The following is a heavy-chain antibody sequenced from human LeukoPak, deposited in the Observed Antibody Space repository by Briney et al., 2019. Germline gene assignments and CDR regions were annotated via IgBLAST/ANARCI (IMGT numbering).Heavy chain of an antibody. CDR2: LNYSGST. Sequence: SETLSLTGTVSGVTISTYYWIWIRQPPGKGLEGRGYLNYSGSTSYTPSLNSRVTISVDTSKNQFSLKLSSVTAADAAVYYCARGAPGYWGQGTLVTVSS. CDR1: GVTISTYY. J-gene: IGHJ4*02. CDR3: ARGAPGY. V-gene: IGHV4-59*12.